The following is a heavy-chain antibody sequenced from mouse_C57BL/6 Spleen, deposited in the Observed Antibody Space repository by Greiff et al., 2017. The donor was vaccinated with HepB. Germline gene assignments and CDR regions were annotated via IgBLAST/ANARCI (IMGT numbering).Heavy chain of an antibody. CDR1: GYTFTSYW. Sequence: QVQLQQPGAELVKPGASVKLSCKASGYTFTSYWMQWVKQRPGQGLEWIGEIDPSDSYTNYNQKFKGKATLTVDTSSSTAYMQLSSLTSEDSAVYDCAKSDYSAWFAYWGQGTLVTVSA. D-gene: IGHD1-1*01. V-gene: IGHV1-50*01. J-gene: IGHJ3*01. CDR3: AKSDYSAWFAY. CDR2: IDPSDSYT.